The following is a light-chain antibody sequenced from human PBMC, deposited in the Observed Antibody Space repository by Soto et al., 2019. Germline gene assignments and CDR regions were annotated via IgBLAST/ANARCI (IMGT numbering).Light chain of an antibody. J-gene: IGLJ1*01. CDR3: SSYAGSNNYV. Sequence: LTQPPSASGSPGQSVTISCTGTSSDVGGYNYVSWYQQHPGKAPKFMIYEVSKRPSGVPDRFSGSKSGNTASLTVSGLQAEDEADYYCSSYAGSNNYVFGTGTKVTVL. V-gene: IGLV2-8*01. CDR2: EVS. CDR1: SSDVGGYNY.